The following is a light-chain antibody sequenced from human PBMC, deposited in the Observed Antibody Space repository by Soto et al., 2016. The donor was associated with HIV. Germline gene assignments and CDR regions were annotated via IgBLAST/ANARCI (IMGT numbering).Light chain of an antibody. CDR1: QSISSW. CDR3: QQYNSYRT. Sequence: DIQMTQSPSTLSASVGDRVTITCRASQSISSWVAWYQQKPGKAPNLLIYKASNLESGVPSRFSGGGSGTEFTLTISSLQPDDFAAYYCQQYNSYRTFGQGTKVEIK. J-gene: IGKJ1*01. CDR2: KAS. V-gene: IGKV1-5*03.